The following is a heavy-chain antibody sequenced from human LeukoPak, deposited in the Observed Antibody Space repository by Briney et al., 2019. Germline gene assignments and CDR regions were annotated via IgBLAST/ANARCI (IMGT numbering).Heavy chain of an antibody. CDR1: GFTFSSYA. D-gene: IGHD3-9*01. CDR2: ISGSGGST. Sequence: GGSLRLSCAASGFTFSSYAMSWVRQAPGKGLEWVSAISGSGGSTYYADSVKGRFTISRDNSKNTLYLQMNSLRAEDTAVYYCAKDHGLNSYYDIPGTDYWGQGTLVTVSS. CDR3: AKDHGLNSYYDIPGTDY. V-gene: IGHV3-23*01. J-gene: IGHJ4*02.